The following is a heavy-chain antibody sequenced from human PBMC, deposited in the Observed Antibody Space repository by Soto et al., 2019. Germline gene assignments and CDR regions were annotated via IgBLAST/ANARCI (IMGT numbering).Heavy chain of an antibody. D-gene: IGHD3-3*01. J-gene: IGHJ6*02. V-gene: IGHV3-21*01. Sequence: PGGSLRLSCAASGFTFSSYSMNWVRQAPGKGLEWVSSISSSSSYIYYADSVKGRFTISRDNAKNSLYLQMNSLRAEDTAVYYCARVADDFWSGYYYYYYGMDVWGQGTTVTVSS. CDR1: GFTFSSYS. CDR2: ISSSSSYI. CDR3: ARVADDFWSGYYYYYYGMDV.